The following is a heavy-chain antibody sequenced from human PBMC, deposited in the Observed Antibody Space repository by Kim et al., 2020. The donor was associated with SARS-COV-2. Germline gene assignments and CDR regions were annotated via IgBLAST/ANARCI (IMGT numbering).Heavy chain of an antibody. CDR1: GFTFSSYW. J-gene: IGHJ4*01. V-gene: IGHV3-74*01. D-gene: IGHD3-16*02. CDR2: ISSDGSST. CDR3: ARSRYISSSYY. Sequence: GGSLRLSCAASGFTFSSYWMHWVRQAAGKGLVWVSRISSDGSSTTYADSVKGRFTISRDNANNALYLQMNSLRAEDTAVYYCARSRYISSSYYWGHGTLVTVSP.